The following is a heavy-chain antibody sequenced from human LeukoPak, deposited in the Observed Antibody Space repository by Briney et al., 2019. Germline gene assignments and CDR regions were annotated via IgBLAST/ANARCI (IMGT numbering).Heavy chain of an antibody. CDR3: AKDGSGLTYYFDY. CDR1: GFTFSSYA. V-gene: IGHV3-30*01. D-gene: IGHD3-10*01. J-gene: IGHJ4*02. CDR2: ISYDGSNK. Sequence: PGRSLRLSCAASGFTFSSYAMHWVRQAPGKGLEWVAVISYDGSNKYYADSVKGRFTISRDNSKNTLYLQMNSLRAEDTAVYYCAKDGSGLTYYFDYWGQGTLVIVSS.